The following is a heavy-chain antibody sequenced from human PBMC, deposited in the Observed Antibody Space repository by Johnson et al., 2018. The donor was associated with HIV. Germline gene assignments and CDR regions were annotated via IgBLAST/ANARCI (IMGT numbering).Heavy chain of an antibody. Sequence: VQLVESGGGVVQPGRSLRLSCAASGFTFDDYAMHWVRQAPGKGLEWVSGISWNSGSKGYADSVKGRFTISRDNSKNTLYLQMNSLRAEDTAVYYCANDSAWRVGLASSFDIWGQGTMVTVSS. V-gene: IGHV3-9*01. D-gene: IGHD3-16*01. CDR3: ANDSAWRVGLASSFDI. CDR2: ISWNSGSK. J-gene: IGHJ3*02. CDR1: GFTFDDYA.